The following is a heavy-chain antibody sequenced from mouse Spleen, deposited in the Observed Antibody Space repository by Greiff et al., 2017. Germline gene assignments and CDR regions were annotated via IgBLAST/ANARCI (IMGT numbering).Heavy chain of an antibody. J-gene: IGHJ4*01. D-gene: IGHD4-1*01. CDR1: GFTFSSFG. V-gene: IGHV5-17*02. CDR2: ISSGSSTI. CDR3: ARDLTGSYYAMDY. Sequence: VQLKESGGGLVQPGGSRKLSCAASGFTFSSFGMHWVRQAPEKGLEWVAYISSGSSTIYYADTVKGRFTISRDNPKNTLFLQMTSLRSEDTAMYYCARDLTGSYYAMDYWGQGTSVTVSS.